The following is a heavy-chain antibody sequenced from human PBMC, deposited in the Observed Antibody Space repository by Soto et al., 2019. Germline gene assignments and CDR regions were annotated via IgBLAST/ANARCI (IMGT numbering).Heavy chain of an antibody. CDR2: IKEDGSEK. Sequence: DVHLVESGGGMVQPGGSLRLSCAASAFTFHNYWMSWVRQAPGKGLECVAKIKEDGSEKYYVDSVKGRFTVSRDNAENSVYLQMNSLTVEDTAMYYCARASSSTSGAIDYWGQGTLVTVSS. V-gene: IGHV3-7*04. CDR3: ARASSSTSGAIDY. D-gene: IGHD2-2*01. J-gene: IGHJ4*02. CDR1: AFTFHNYW.